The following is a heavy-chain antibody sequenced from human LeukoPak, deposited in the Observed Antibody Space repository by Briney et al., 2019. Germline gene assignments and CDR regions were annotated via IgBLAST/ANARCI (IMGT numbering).Heavy chain of an antibody. CDR2: ISSIGGTI. D-gene: IGHD3-10*01. CDR3: ARVSSDSDDAFDL. J-gene: IGHJ3*01. V-gene: IGHV3-48*03. CDR1: RFTFSDYW. Sequence: GGSLRLSCAASRFTFSDYWMNWVRQAPGKGLEWVSYISSIGGTIYYADSVKGRFTISRDNAKNSLYLQMNSLRAEDTAVYYCARVSSDSDDAFDLWGQGTMVTVSS.